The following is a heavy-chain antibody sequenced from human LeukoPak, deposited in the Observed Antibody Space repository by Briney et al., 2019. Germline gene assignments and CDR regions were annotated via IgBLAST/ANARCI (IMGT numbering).Heavy chain of an antibody. D-gene: IGHD4-17*01. V-gene: IGHV4-4*02. CDR1: GGSISSSNW. Sequence: SETLSLTCAISGGSISSSNWWTWVRQPPGKGLEWVGEIYLRGNTNYNPSLESRVTISVDESKTQLSLRLESVTAADTAVYYCARGAITTVTDSWGPGTLVTVSS. CDR3: ARGAITTVTDS. J-gene: IGHJ4*02. CDR2: IYLRGNT.